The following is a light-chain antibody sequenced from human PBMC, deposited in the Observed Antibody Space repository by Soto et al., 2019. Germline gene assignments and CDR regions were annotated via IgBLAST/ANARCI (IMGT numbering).Light chain of an antibody. CDR1: QSVNSY. CDR3: QQYNQWPLT. J-gene: IGKJ4*01. CDR2: GAS. Sequence: ETVMTQSPATLSVSPGERATLSCRAGQSVNSYVAWYQQKPGQAPRLLIRGASARATGIPARFSGSGSGTEFTLTFSSLQSEDFAVYYCQQYNQWPLTFGGGTKVEI. V-gene: IGKV3-15*01.